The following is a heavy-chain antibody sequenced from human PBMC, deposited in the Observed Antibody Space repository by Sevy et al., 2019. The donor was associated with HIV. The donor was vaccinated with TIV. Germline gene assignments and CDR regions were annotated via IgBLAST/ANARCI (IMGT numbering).Heavy chain of an antibody. CDR2: IKQDGSEK. V-gene: IGHV3-7*01. J-gene: IGHJ5*02. CDR1: GFTFSSYW. D-gene: IGHD3-16*01. Sequence: GWSLRLSCAASGFTFSSYWMSWVRQAPGKGLEWVANIKQDGSEKYYVDSVKGRFTISRDNAKNSLYLQMNSLRAEDTAVYYCAREWGYVWGSSRRNWFDPWGQGTLVTVSS. CDR3: AREWGYVWGSSRRNWFDP.